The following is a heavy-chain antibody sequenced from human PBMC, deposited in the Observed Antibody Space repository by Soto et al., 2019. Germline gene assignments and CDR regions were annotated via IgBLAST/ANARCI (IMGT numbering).Heavy chain of an antibody. Sequence: ASVKVSCKTSGGTFSTYSIVWVRQAPGEGLEWMGGIIPIFGTANYAQKFQDRVTITADKSTDTAFMELSSLKSEDTAMYYCASSSGNNYGVGTNYYFDYWGQGTLVTVSS. D-gene: IGHD1-26*01. CDR1: GGTFSTYS. V-gene: IGHV1-69*06. J-gene: IGHJ4*02. CDR2: IIPIFGTA. CDR3: ASSSGNNYGVGTNYYFDY.